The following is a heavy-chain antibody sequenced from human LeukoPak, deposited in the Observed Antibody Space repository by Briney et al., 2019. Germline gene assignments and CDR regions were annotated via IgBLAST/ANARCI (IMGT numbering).Heavy chain of an antibody. D-gene: IGHD4-23*01. CDR2: IYSAGST. J-gene: IGHJ4*02. Sequence: PGGSLRLSCAASGFTVSSNSMSWVRQVPGKGLEWVSLIYSAGSTYYADSVKGRFTISRDNSKNTLYLQMNSLRAEDTVVYYCARGQRWLDYWGQGTLVTVSS. V-gene: IGHV3-53*01. CDR3: ARGQRWLDY. CDR1: GFTVSSNS.